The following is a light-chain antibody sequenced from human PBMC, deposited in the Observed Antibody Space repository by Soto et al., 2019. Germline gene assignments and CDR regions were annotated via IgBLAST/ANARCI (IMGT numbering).Light chain of an antibody. Sequence: DIKMTQSPSSLSASVGDRVTITCRANQDISYYLAWYQQKQGKVPKLLIYAASTLQSGVPSRFSGSGSGTDFTLTISSLQPEDIATYYCQKYHSAPRTFGQGTKVEIK. J-gene: IGKJ1*01. CDR3: QKYHSAPRT. V-gene: IGKV1-27*01. CDR1: QDISYY. CDR2: AAS.